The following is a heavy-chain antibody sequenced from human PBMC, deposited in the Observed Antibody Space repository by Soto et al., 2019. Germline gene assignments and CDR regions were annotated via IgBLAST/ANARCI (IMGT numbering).Heavy chain of an antibody. J-gene: IGHJ5*02. V-gene: IGHV3-33*01. D-gene: IGHD2-2*02. Sequence: PGESLKISCVTSGFTFSGFVMQWVRQAPGKGLEWVAVIWYDGSDKYYADSVKGRFTISRDDSKNTLYLEMNSLRAEDTAVYYCVRGSSCTTTTCYNLAWFDPWGQGTLVTVSS. CDR1: GFTFSGFV. CDR3: VRGSSCTTTTCYNLAWFDP. CDR2: IWYDGSDK.